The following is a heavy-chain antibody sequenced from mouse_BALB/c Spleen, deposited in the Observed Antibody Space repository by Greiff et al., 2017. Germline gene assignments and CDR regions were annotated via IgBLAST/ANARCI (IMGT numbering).Heavy chain of an antibody. CDR2: IYPGDGDT. CDR3: AREGNGYYD. V-gene: IGHV1-87*01. D-gene: IGHD2-3*01. J-gene: IGHJ4*01. Sequence: QVQLKQSGAELARPGASVKLSCKASGYTFTSYWMQWVKQRPGQGLEWIGAIYPGDGDTRYTQKFKGKATLTADKSSSTAYMQLSSLASEDSAVYYCAREGNGYYDWGQGTSVTVSS. CDR1: GYTFTSYW.